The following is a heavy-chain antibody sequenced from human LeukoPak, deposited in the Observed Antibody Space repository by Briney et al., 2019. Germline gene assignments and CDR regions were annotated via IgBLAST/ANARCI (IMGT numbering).Heavy chain of an antibody. V-gene: IGHV4-34*01. CDR1: GGSFSGYY. J-gene: IGHJ4*02. D-gene: IGHD4-17*01. CDR3: ARVRADYGDYPDTDY. CDR2: INHSGST. Sequence: SETLSLTCAVYGGSFSGYYWSWIRQPPGKGLEWIGEINHSGSTNYNPSLKSRVTLSVDTSKNQFSLKLSSVTAADTAVYYCARVRADYGDYPDTDYWGQGTLVTVSS.